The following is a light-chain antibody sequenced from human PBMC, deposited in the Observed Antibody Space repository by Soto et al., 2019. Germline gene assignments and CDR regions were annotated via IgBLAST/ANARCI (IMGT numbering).Light chain of an antibody. Sequence: QSVLTQPPSVSGAPGQRVTISCTGSSSNIGAGYDVHWYQQLPGTAPKLLIYGNSNRPSGVPDRFSGSKSGTSASLAITGLQAEDEADYFCQSYEGVFGGGTNLTVL. CDR3: QSYEGV. CDR2: GNS. J-gene: IGLJ3*02. CDR1: SSNIGAGYD. V-gene: IGLV1-40*01.